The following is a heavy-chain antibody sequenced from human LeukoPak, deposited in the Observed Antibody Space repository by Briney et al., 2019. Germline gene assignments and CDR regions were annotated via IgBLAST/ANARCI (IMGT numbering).Heavy chain of an antibody. V-gene: IGHV3-30*02. CDR3: AKDEIPEGTYYYDSSGFDY. CDR2: IRYDGSNK. Sequence: GGSLRLSCAASGFTFSSYGMHWVRQAPGKGLEWVAFIRYDGSNKYYADSVKGRFTISRDNSKNTLYLQMNSLRAEDTAVYYCAKDEIPEGTYYYDSSGFDYWGQGTLVTVSS. CDR1: GFTFSSYG. D-gene: IGHD3-22*01. J-gene: IGHJ4*02.